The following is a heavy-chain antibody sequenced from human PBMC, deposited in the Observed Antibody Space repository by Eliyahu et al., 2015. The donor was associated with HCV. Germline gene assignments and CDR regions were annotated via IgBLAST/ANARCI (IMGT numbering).Heavy chain of an antibody. CDR3: ARSAVTGWFFDL. J-gene: IGHJ2*01. CDR2: INPNSGDT. Sequence: QVQLVQSGAEVKKPGASVKVXCXASGYTFIGYYIHWVRQAPGQGLEWMGWINPNSGDTNYAQKFQGRVTVTRDTSISTVYLELSRLRSDDTALYYCARSAVTGWFFDLWGRGTLVTVSS. D-gene: IGHD6-19*01. V-gene: IGHV1-2*02. CDR1: GYTFIGYY.